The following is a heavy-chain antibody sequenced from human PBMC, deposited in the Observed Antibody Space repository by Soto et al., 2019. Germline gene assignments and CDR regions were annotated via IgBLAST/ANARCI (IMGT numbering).Heavy chain of an antibody. CDR2: VYKSGST. CDR3: ASQRDGYSIDY. D-gene: IGHD4-4*01. Sequence: SETLSLTCSVSGDSITNTTYYWDWIRQPPGKGLEWLGSVYKSGSTYYNPSLKSRITVSVDTAKNQFSLELDSVTAADTAVYYCASQRDGYSIDYWGQGILVTVSS. V-gene: IGHV4-39*01. CDR1: GDSITNTTYY. J-gene: IGHJ4*02.